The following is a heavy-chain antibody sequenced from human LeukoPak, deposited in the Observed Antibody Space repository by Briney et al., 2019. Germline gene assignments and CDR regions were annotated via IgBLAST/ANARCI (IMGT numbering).Heavy chain of an antibody. J-gene: IGHJ4*02. CDR3: AKGGTVLFDY. CDR1: GFTLSSYW. V-gene: IGHV3-74*01. CDR2: INNDGSST. D-gene: IGHD3-16*01. Sequence: GGSLRLSCAASGFTLSSYWMHWVRQAPGKGLVWVSRINNDGSSTSYADSVRGRFTISRDNAKNTLYLQMNSLRDEDTAVYYCAKGGTVLFDYWGQGTLVTVSS.